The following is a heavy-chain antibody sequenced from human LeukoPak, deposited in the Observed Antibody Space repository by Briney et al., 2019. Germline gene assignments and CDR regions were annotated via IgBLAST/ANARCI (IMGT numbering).Heavy chain of an antibody. CDR3: ARGIAVPDY. V-gene: IGHV3-21*01. D-gene: IGHD6-19*01. Sequence: GGALRLSCAASGFTFRTFSMKWVRPAPGKGLDWVSSISSGSSYIYYADSVKGRFTTSRDNAKNSLYLQMNSLRAEDTAVYYCARGIAVPDYWGQGALVTVSS. CDR1: GFTFRTFS. J-gene: IGHJ4*02. CDR2: ISSGSSYI.